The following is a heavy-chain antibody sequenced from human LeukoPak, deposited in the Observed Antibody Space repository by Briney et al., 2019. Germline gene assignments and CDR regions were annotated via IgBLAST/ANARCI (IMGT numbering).Heavy chain of an antibody. V-gene: IGHV4-39*01. CDR1: GGSISSSSYY. D-gene: IGHD3-10*01. J-gene: IGHJ4*02. CDR3: ARHWVFMVRGAIRHYFDY. CDR2: IYYSGST. Sequence: SETLSLTCTVSGGSISSSSYYWGWIRQPPGKGLEWIGSIYYSGSTYYNPSLKSRVTISVDTSKDQFSLKLSSVTAADTAVYYCARHWVFMVRGAIRHYFDYWGQGTLVTVSS.